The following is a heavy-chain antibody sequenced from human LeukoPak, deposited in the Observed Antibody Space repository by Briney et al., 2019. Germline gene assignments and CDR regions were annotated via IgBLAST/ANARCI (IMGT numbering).Heavy chain of an antibody. D-gene: IGHD6-13*01. CDR2: INPHSGDT. CDR1: GYSFTGYY. V-gene: IGHV1-2*02. CDR3: ARWDGYSSSPDY. Sequence: SVKVSCKASGYSFTGYYMHWVRQAPGQGLEWMGWINPHSGDTGYAQKFQGRVTMTRDMSITTTYMELTRLRSDDTAFYYCARWDGYSSSPDYWGQGSLVTVSS. J-gene: IGHJ4*02.